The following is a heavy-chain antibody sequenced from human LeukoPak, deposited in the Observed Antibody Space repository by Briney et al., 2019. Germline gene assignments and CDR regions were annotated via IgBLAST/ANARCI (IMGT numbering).Heavy chain of an antibody. Sequence: SETLSLTCTVSGGSISSYYWSWIRQPPGKGLEWIGYIYYSGSTYYNPSLKSRVTISVDTSKNQFSLKLSSVTAADTAVYYCARLYIYGFLAAFDIWGQGTMVTVSS. V-gene: IGHV4-59*12. CDR1: GGSISSYY. CDR2: IYYSGST. D-gene: IGHD5-18*01. CDR3: ARLYIYGFLAAFDI. J-gene: IGHJ3*02.